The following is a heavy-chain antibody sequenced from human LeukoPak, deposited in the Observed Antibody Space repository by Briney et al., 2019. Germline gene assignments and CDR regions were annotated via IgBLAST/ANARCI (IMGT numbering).Heavy chain of an antibody. V-gene: IGHV5-51*01. CDR2: VYPGDSDG. J-gene: IGHJ3*02. CDR1: GYIFTS. D-gene: IGHD3-3*01. CDR3: AIVYYDYWSGYSRETLDI. Sequence: GESLKISCKASGYIFTSQVSGKVLEWMGIVYPGDSDGRYNPSFQGQFTISADKSISTAYLQWSSLKASDTAMYYCAIVYYDYWSGYSRETLDIWGQGTMVTVS.